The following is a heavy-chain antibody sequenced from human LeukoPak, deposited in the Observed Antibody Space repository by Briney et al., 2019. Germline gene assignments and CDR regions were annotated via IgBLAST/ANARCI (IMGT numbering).Heavy chain of an antibody. Sequence: GGSLRLSCAASGFTVSRNYMSWVRLAPGKGLEWVSVIYSGGSTYYADSVKGRFTISRDNSKNTLYLQMNSLRAEDTAVYYCASTHLGYCSSASCQNDYWGQGTLVTVSS. CDR2: IYSGGST. D-gene: IGHD2-2*01. CDR3: ASTHLGYCSSASCQNDY. CDR1: GFTVSRNY. J-gene: IGHJ4*02. V-gene: IGHV3-53*01.